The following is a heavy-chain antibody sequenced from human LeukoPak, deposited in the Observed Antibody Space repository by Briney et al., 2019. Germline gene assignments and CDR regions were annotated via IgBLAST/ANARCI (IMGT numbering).Heavy chain of an antibody. CDR1: GGSISSYY. CDR2: FYYSGST. CDR3: ARLPEPGIAAAGAFDY. Sequence: SETLSLTCSVSGGSISSYYWSWIRQPPGKGLEWIGYFYYSGSTNYNPSLKSRVTISVDTSKNQFSLKLTSVTAADTAVYYCARLPEPGIAAAGAFDYWGQGTLVTVSS. D-gene: IGHD6-13*01. J-gene: IGHJ4*02. V-gene: IGHV4-59*08.